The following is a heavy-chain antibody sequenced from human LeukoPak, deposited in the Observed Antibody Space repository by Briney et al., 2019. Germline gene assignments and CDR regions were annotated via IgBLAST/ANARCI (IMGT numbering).Heavy chain of an antibody. CDR2: ISGSGGST. CDR3: AKDPFGGNLRGWFDP. J-gene: IGHJ5*02. Sequence: PGGSLRLSCAASGFTFSSSAMSWVRQAPGKGLEWVSAISGSGGSTYYADSVKGRFTISRDNSKNTLYLQMNSLRAEDTAVYYCAKDPFGGNLRGWFDPWGQGTLVTVSS. V-gene: IGHV3-23*01. CDR1: GFTFSSSA. D-gene: IGHD4-23*01.